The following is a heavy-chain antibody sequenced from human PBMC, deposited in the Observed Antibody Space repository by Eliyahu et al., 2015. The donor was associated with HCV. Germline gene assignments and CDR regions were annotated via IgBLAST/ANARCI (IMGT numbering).Heavy chain of an antibody. CDR1: GXTFXXXXSA. Sequence: QVQLVESGGGVVQPGRSLRLSCAASGXTFXXXXSAMHWARQAPGKGXGWVAXISYDGSNKYYADSVKGRFTISRDNSKNTLYLQMNSLRTEDTAVYYCARGDVVAAMGTWFDPWGQGTLVTVSS. V-gene: IGHV3-30-3*01. CDR2: ISYDGSNK. D-gene: IGHD2-15*01. CDR3: ARGDVVAAMGTWFDP. J-gene: IGHJ5*02.